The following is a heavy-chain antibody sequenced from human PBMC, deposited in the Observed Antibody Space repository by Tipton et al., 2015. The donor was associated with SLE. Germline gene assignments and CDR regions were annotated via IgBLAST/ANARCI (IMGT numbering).Heavy chain of an antibody. J-gene: IGHJ3*02. Sequence: SLRLSCAASGFTFSSYSMNWVRQAPGKGLEWVSSISSSSSYIYYADSVKGRSTISRDNAKNSLYLQMNSLRAEDTAVYYCAREPSSLDAFDIWGQGTMVTVSS. CDR2: ISSSSSYI. CDR3: AREPSSLDAFDI. CDR1: GFTFSSYS. D-gene: IGHD6-6*01. V-gene: IGHV3-21*03.